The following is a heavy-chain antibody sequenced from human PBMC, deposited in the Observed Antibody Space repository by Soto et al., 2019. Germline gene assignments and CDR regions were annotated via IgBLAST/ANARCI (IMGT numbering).Heavy chain of an antibody. V-gene: IGHV1-46*01. CDR3: ARVLGYCSSTSSGSCYYYGMDV. CDR2: INPSGGST. D-gene: IGHD2-2*01. Sequence: GPVKVSCKASGYTFTSYYMHWVRQAPGQGLEWMGIINPSGGSTSYAQKFQGRVTMTRDTSTSTVYMELSSLRSEDTAVYYCARVLGYCSSTSSGSCYYYGMDVWGQGTTVTVSS. J-gene: IGHJ6*02. CDR1: GYTFTSYY.